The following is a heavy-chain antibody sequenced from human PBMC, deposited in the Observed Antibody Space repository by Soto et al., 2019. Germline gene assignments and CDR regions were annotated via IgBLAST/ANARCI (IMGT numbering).Heavy chain of an antibody. Sequence: EVQLVESGGGLVQPGGSLRLSCAVSGFTLSSYWMHWVRQVPGKGLVWVSRMNSDGSSTSYADSVKGRFTISRDNAKNTLYLQMNSLSADDTDLYYCARVGCRGGSCIDYWGQGTLVTVTS. CDR2: MNSDGSST. D-gene: IGHD2-15*01. J-gene: IGHJ4*02. CDR1: GFTLSSYW. CDR3: ARVGCRGGSCIDY. V-gene: IGHV3-74*01.